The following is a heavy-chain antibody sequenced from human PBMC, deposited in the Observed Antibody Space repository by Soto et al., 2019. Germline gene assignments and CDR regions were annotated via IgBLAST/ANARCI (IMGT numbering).Heavy chain of an antibody. V-gene: IGHV1-69*01. D-gene: IGHD2-15*01. Sequence: QVQLVQSGAEVKKPGSSVKVSCKASGGTFSSYAISWVRQAPGQGLEWMGGIIPIFGTANYAQKFQGRVTTTADESTSTAHMELSSLRSEDTAVYYCARERRYCSGGSCPYYFDYWGQGTLVTVSS. CDR2: IIPIFGTA. J-gene: IGHJ4*02. CDR3: ARERRYCSGGSCPYYFDY. CDR1: GGTFSSYA.